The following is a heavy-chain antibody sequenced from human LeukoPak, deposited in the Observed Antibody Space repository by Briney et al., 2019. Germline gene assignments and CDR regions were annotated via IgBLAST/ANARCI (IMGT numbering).Heavy chain of an antibody. Sequence: ASVKVSCKASGVTFSSYAISWVRQAPGQGLEWIGGLRPVFGPINSAQKFQDRVTLTKDDSTTTAYMELRSLRSEDTAVYYCATNPMTGYHLGDHFYFSMAVWGKGTTVTVS. CDR1: GVTFSSYA. CDR3: ATNPMTGYHLGDHFYFSMAV. V-gene: IGHV1-69*05. D-gene: IGHD1-20*01. CDR2: LRPVFGPI. J-gene: IGHJ6*03.